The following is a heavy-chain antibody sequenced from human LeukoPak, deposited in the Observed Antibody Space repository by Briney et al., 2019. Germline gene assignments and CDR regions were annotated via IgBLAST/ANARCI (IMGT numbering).Heavy chain of an antibody. CDR3: ARDLRIAARPFSCGFDP. V-gene: IGHV1-2*02. Sequence: MHWXRQAPGQXLEWMGWINPNSGGTNYAQKFQGRVTMTRDTSISTAYMELSRLRSDDTAVYYCARDLRIAARPFSCGFDPWGQGTLVTVSS. J-gene: IGHJ5*02. CDR2: INPNSGGT. D-gene: IGHD6-6*01.